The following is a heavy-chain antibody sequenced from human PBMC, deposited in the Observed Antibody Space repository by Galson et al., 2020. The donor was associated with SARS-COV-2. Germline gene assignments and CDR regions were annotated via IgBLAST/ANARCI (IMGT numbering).Heavy chain of an antibody. CDR2: IYYSGST. D-gene: IGHD6-6*01. V-gene: IGHV4-39*07. CDR1: GGSISSSSYY. CDR3: ARDSKGPYSSSTDFDY. Sequence: SETLSLTCTVSGGSISSSSYYWGWIRQPPGKGLEWIGSIYYSGSTYYNPSLKSRVTISVDTSKNQFSLKLSSVTAADTAVYYCARDSKGPYSSSTDFDYWGQGTLVTVSS. J-gene: IGHJ4*02.